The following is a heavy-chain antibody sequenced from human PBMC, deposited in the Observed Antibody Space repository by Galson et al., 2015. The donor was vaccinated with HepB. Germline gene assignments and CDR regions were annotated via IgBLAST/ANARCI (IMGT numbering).Heavy chain of an antibody. D-gene: IGHD5-12*01. CDR3: ASGYSGYLTDAFDI. J-gene: IGHJ3*02. Sequence: SVKVSCKASGYTFTSYGISWVRQAPGQGLEWMGWISAYNGNTNYAQKLQGRVTMTTDTSTSTAYMELRSLRSDDTAVYYCASGYSGYLTDAFDIWGQGTMVTVSS. V-gene: IGHV1-18*01. CDR1: GYTFTSYG. CDR2: ISAYNGNT.